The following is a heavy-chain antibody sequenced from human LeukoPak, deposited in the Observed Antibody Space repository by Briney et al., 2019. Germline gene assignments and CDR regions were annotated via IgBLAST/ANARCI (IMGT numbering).Heavy chain of an antibody. CDR1: GGSISSYY. CDR2: IYYSGST. D-gene: IGHD3-22*01. V-gene: IGHV4-59*01. J-gene: IGHJ4*02. CDR3: ARAGNYDSSGYYPFDY. Sequence: SETLSLTCTVSGGSISSYYWSWIRQPPGKGLEWIGYIYYSGSTNYNPSLKSRVTISVDTSKNQFSLKLSSVTAADTAVYYCARAGNYDSSGYYPFDYWGQGTLVTVPS.